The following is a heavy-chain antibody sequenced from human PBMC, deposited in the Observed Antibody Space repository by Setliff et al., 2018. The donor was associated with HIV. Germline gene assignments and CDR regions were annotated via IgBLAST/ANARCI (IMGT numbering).Heavy chain of an antibody. D-gene: IGHD5-18*01. V-gene: IGHV4-39*07. CDR2: IYSRGST. CDR3: ASGYNYAYSDY. CDR1: GGSISSSSYY. J-gene: IGHJ4*02. Sequence: SETLSLTCTVSGGSISSSSYYWGWIRQAPGKGLEWIGSIYSRGSTYSNPSLKSRVTMSIDTSKNQLSLKLRSVTAADTAVYYCASGYNYAYSDYWGQGTLVTVSS.